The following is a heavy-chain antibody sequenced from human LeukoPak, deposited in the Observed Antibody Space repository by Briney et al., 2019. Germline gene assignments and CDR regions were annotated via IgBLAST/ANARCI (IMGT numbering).Heavy chain of an antibody. V-gene: IGHV4-34*01. J-gene: IGHJ3*02. CDR2: INHSGST. Sequence: PSETLSLTCAVYGGSFSGYYWSWIRQPPGKGLEWIGEINHSGSTNYNPSLKSRVTISVDTSKNQFSLKLSSVTAADTAVYYCARGNGAQHDAFDIWGQGTMVTVSS. CDR1: GGSFSGYY. D-gene: IGHD4-17*01. CDR3: ARGNGAQHDAFDI.